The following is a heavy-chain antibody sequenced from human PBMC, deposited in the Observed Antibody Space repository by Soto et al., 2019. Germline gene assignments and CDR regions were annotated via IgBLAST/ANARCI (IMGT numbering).Heavy chain of an antibody. CDR2: IRGGGNT. CDR1: GFTASTDW. J-gene: IGHJ6*02. V-gene: IGHV3-66*01. CDR3: VIENYYYGMDV. Sequence: EVQLVESGGGLVQPGGSLRLSCAASGFTASTDWMYWVRQAPGKGLEWVSVIRGGGNTFYADSVEGRFTISRDNSKNTVYLQMNGLRVEDTAMYYCVIENYYYGMDVWGQGTTVTVSS.